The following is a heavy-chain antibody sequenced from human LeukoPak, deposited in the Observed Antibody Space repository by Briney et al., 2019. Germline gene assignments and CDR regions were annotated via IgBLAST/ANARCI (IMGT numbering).Heavy chain of an antibody. Sequence: PSETLSLTCTVSGGSISSYYWSWTRQPPGQGLEWIRYTYYGGSTNYNPSLKSRVTISVDTTKNQFSLKLSSVTAADTAVYYCAAIRRDGYNSPFDYWGQGTLVTVSS. CDR2: TYYGGST. D-gene: IGHD5-24*01. V-gene: IGHV4-59*01. CDR1: GGSISSYY. J-gene: IGHJ4*02. CDR3: AAIRRDGYNSPFDY.